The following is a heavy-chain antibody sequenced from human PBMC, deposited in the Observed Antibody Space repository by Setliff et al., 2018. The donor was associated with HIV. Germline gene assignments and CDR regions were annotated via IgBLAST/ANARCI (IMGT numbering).Heavy chain of an antibody. CDR3: ARGTDFWSGSSNFDY. D-gene: IGHD3-3*01. V-gene: IGHV1-2*02. J-gene: IGHJ4*02. Sequence: ASVKVSCKASGYTFTGYYMHWVRQAPGQGLEWVGWINPNSGDTNYAQKFRGRVTMTRDTSINTAHMYLSSLRSDDTAIYFCARGTDFWSGSSNFDYWGQGTLVTVPQ. CDR1: GYTFTGYY. CDR2: INPNSGDT.